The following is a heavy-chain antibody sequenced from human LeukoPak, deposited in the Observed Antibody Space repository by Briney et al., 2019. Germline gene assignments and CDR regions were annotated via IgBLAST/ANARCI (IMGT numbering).Heavy chain of an antibody. D-gene: IGHD3-16*02. J-gene: IGHJ5*02. CDR2: IKHDGIEK. CDR3: ARGFLSS. V-gene: IGHV3-7*04. CDR1: GITFNTYW. Sequence: GGSLRLSCAASGITFNTYWMSWVRQAPGKGLEWVANIKHDGIEKYYMDSVKGRFTISRDNAKHLLFLQMNSLRAEDTAVYYCARGFLSSWGQGTLVTVSS.